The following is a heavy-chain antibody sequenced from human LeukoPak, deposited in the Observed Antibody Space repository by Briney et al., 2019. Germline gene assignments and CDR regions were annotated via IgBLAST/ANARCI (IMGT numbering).Heavy chain of an antibody. D-gene: IGHD2-15*01. V-gene: IGHV3-21*01. CDR2: ISSSSSYI. J-gene: IGHJ4*02. CDR3: ARGLGYCSGGSCPRNTYFDY. Sequence: GGSLRLSCAASGFTFSSYSMNWFRQAPGKGLEWVSSISSSSSYIYYADSVKGRFTISRDNAKNSLYLQMNSLRAEDTAVYYCARGLGYCSGGSCPRNTYFDYWGQGTLVTVSS. CDR1: GFTFSSYS.